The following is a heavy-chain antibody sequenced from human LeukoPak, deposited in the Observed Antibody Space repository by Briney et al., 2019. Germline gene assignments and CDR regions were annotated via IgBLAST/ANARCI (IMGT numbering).Heavy chain of an antibody. CDR3: ARDNSRGKYAFDI. J-gene: IGHJ3*02. CDR2: IYYSGST. V-gene: IGHV4-39*07. CDR1: GGSISSSSYY. D-gene: IGHD4-23*01. Sequence: SETLSLTCTVSGGSISSSSYYWGWIRQPPGKGLEWIGSIYYSGSTYYNPSLKSRVTISVDRSKNQFSLKLSSVTAADTAVYYCARDNSRGKYAFDIWGQGTIVTVSS.